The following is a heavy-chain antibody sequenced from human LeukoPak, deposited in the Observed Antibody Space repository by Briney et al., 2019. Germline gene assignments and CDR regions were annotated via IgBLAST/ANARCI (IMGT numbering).Heavy chain of an antibody. Sequence: SETLSLTCAVSGYSMSSGYYWGWIRPPPGRGLEGIGSIYHSGSTYYNPSLKRRVTISVDRSKTQFSLKVNSVTAADTAVYYCARDMGYGDYVRLGDYWGQGTLVTVSS. CDR2: IYHSGST. J-gene: IGHJ4*02. CDR3: ARDMGYGDYVRLGDY. CDR1: GYSMSSGYY. D-gene: IGHD4-17*01. V-gene: IGHV4-38-2*02.